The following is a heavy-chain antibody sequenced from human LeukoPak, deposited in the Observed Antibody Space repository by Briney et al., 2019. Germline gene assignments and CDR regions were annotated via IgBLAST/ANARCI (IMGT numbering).Heavy chain of an antibody. Sequence: ASVKVSCKASGYTFTGYYMNWVRQAPGQGLEWMGWINPSGGSTSYAQKFQGRVTMTRDMSTSTVYMELSSLRSEDTAVYYCARDLGYCGGDRWDPRFDYWGQGTLVTVSS. V-gene: IGHV1-46*01. J-gene: IGHJ4*02. CDR1: GYTFTGYY. D-gene: IGHD2-21*02. CDR3: ARDLGYCGGDRWDPRFDY. CDR2: INPSGGST.